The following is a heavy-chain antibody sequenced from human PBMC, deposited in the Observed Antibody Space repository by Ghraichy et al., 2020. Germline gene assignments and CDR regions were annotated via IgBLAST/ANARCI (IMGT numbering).Heavy chain of an antibody. D-gene: IGHD6-13*01. V-gene: IGHV1-2*02. CDR3: ARVRSSSWYFDY. CDR2: INPNSGGT. CDR1: GYTFTGYY. Sequence: SVKVSCKASGYTFTGYYMHWVRQAPGQGLEWMGWINPNSGGTNYAQKFQGRVTMTRDTSISTAYMELSRLRSDDTAVYYCARVRSSSWYFDYWGQGTLVTVSS. J-gene: IGHJ4*02.